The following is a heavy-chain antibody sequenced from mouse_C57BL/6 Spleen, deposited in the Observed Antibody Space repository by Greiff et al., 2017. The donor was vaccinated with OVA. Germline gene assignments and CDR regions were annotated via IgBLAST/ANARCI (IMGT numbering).Heavy chain of an antibody. CDR2: IYPGSGST. CDR3: ARFYYGYGGGFAY. Sequence: VQLQQSGAELVKPGASVKMSCKASGYTFTSYWITWVKQRPGQGLEWIGDIYPGSGSTNYNEKFKSKATLTVDTSSSTAYMQLSSLTSEDSAVYYCARFYYGYGGGFAYWGQGTLVTVSA. V-gene: IGHV1-55*01. CDR1: GYTFTSYW. J-gene: IGHJ3*01. D-gene: IGHD2-2*01.